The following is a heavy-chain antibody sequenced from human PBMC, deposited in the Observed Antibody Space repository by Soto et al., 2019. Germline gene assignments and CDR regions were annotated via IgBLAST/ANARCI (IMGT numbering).Heavy chain of an antibody. CDR3: ARDEDLRANGRFDY. J-gene: IGHJ4*02. D-gene: IGHD2-15*01. Sequence: SVKVSCKASGGNFSSYAISWLRQAPGQGLEWMGGIVPLFGTTNYAQKFKGRLMITADESTTTAYMELSSLRFEDTAVYYCARDEDLRANGRFDYWGQGTLVTVS. CDR2: IVPLFGTT. CDR1: GGNFSSYA. V-gene: IGHV1-69*13.